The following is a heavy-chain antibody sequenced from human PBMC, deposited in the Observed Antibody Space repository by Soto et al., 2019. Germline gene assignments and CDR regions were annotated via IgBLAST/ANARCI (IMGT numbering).Heavy chain of an antibody. CDR2: VSGTGGST. Sequence: EVQLLESGGGLVQPGGSLRLSCAASGFSFSSYAMSWVRQAPGKGLDFVSSVSGTGGSTYYADSVKGRFTISRDNSKYTLFLQMNSLRAEDTAVYYCAKRSGWLAFDMWGQGTTVTVSS. CDR3: AKRSGWLAFDM. CDR1: GFSFSSYA. V-gene: IGHV3-23*01. D-gene: IGHD5-12*01. J-gene: IGHJ3*02.